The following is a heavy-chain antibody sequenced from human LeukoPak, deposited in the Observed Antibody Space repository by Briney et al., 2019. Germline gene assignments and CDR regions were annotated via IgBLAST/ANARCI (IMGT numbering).Heavy chain of an antibody. J-gene: IGHJ5*02. CDR1: GGSISSSSYY. CDR3: AIYSSSWHKFDP. V-gene: IGHV4-39*01. CDR2: LYYSGST. Sequence: SETLSLTCTVSGGSISSSSYYWGWLRQPPGKGLEWIGSLYYSGSTSYTPSLKSRVTISVDTSKNQFSLKLSSVTAADTAVYYCAIYSSSWHKFDPGGQGTLVTVSS. D-gene: IGHD6-13*01.